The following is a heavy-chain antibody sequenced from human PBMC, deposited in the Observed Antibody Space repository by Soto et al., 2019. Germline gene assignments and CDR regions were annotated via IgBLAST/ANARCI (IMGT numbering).Heavy chain of an antibody. CDR2: IWYDGNRK. J-gene: IGHJ4*02. V-gene: IGHV3-33*01. Sequence: QVQLVESGGGVVQPGKSLRISCAASGFTFSNFGMHWVRQAPGKGLEWVAVIWYDGNRKIHADSMKGRFTVSRDNSKNTLYLQMDSLRDEDTAVYYCARDRGGVHFFDYWGQGTLVTVSS. D-gene: IGHD3-3*02. CDR1: GFTFSNFG. CDR3: ARDRGGVHFFDY.